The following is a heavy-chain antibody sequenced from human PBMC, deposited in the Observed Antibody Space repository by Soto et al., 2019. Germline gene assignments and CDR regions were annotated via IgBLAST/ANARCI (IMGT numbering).Heavy chain of an antibody. CDR1: GFTFDDYT. CDR2: ISWDGGST. D-gene: IGHD5-12*01. V-gene: IGHV3-43*01. J-gene: IGHJ4*02. Sequence: GGSLRLSCAASGFTFDDYTMHWVRQAPGKGLEWVSLISWDGGSTYYADSVKGRFTISRDNSKNSLYLQMNSLRTEDTALYYCAKDIGSGYDYVFHYWGQGTLVTVSS. CDR3: AKDIGSGYDYVFHY.